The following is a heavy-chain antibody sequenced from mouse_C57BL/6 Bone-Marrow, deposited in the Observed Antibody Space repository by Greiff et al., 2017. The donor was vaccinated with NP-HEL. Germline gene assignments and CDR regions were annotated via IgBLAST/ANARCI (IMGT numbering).Heavy chain of an antibody. CDR1: GYSITSGYY. D-gene: IGHD1-1*01. CDR2: ISYDGSN. J-gene: IGHJ3*01. Sequence: EVQLQESGPGLVKPSQSLSLTCSVTGYSITSGYYWNWIRQFPGNKLEWMGYISYDGSNNYNPSLKNRISITRDTSKNQFFLKLNSVTTEDTATYYCARDLFLTTVVDSFAYWGQGTLVTVSA. CDR3: ARDLFLTTVVDSFAY. V-gene: IGHV3-6*01.